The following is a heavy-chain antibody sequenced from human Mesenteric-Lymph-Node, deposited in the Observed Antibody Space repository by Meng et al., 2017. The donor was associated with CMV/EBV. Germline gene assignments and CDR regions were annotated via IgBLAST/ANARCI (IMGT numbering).Heavy chain of an antibody. CDR1: GFTFSSYW. CDR2: IKQDGSEK. V-gene: IGHV3-7*01. CDR3: ARAGRTPWFDP. Sequence: GGSLRLSCAASGFTFSSYWMSWIRQAPGKGLEWVANIKQDGSEKYYVDSVKGRFTISRDNAKNSLYLQMNSLRAEDTAVYYCARAGRTPWFDPWGQGTLVTVSS. J-gene: IGHJ5*02. D-gene: IGHD1-1*01.